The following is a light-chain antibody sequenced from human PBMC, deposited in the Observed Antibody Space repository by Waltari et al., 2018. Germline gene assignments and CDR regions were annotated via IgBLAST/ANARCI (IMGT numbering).Light chain of an antibody. J-gene: IGLJ2*01. CDR1: SSDIGGYTY. CDR3: SSYTTTSTLL. V-gene: IGLV2-14*01. CDR2: EVS. Sequence: QSALTQPASVSGSPGQSITISCTGSSSDIGGYTYVSWYPHHPGKAPKPIIYEVSSRPSWISTRFSGSKSGNTASLTISGLQLEDEAHYYCSSYTTTSTLLFGGGTKVTVL.